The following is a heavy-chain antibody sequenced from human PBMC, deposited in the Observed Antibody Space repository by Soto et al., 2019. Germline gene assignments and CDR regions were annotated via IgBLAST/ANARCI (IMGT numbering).Heavy chain of an antibody. CDR3: ARDMGFGLSDY. CDR2: INAGNGNT. J-gene: IGHJ4*02. CDR1: VYTFTSYA. D-gene: IGHD3-10*01. Sequence: ASVKVCCKASVYTFTSYAMDWVRQAPGQRLEWMGWINAGNGNTKYSQKFQGRVTITRDTSASTAYMELSSLRSEDTAVYYCARDMGFGLSDYWGQGTLVTVSS. V-gene: IGHV1-3*01.